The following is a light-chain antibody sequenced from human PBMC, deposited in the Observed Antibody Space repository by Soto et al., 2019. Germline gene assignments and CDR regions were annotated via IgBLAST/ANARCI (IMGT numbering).Light chain of an antibody. V-gene: IGKV3-20*01. CDR3: QQYANSPLT. Sequence: EIVLTQSPGTLSLSPGERATLSCRASQSVSSSYLAWYQQKPGQATRLLIYGSSCRATGIPDRFSSRGSGKDFTLTISRLEPEDFAVYYCQQYANSPLTFGGGTKVEIK. J-gene: IGKJ4*01. CDR2: GSS. CDR1: QSVSSSY.